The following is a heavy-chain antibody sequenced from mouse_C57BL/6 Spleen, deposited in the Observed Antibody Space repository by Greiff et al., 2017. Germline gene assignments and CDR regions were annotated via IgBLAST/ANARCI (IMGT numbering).Heavy chain of an antibody. J-gene: IGHJ3*01. Sequence: EVKVEESGPGLVKPSQSLSLTCSVTGYSITSGYYWNWIRQFPGNKLEWMGYISYDGSNNYNPSLKNRISITRDTSKNQFFLKLNSVTTEDTATYYCARGDYDSLFAYWGQGTLVTVSA. CDR3: ARGDYDSLFAY. V-gene: IGHV3-6*01. D-gene: IGHD2-4*01. CDR2: ISYDGSN. CDR1: GYSITSGYY.